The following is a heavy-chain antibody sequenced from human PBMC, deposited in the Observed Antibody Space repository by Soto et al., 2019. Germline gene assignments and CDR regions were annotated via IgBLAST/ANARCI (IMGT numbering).Heavy chain of an antibody. Sequence: PSETLSLTCTVSGGSMSRYYWTWIRQPPGKGLESIGNIHYTGSTSYNPSLKSRVTILLGTSTSQFSLKVSSVTAADTAVYYCARDLTISSTDGPLDPWGHGTLVTVSS. CDR1: GGSMSRYY. CDR2: IHYTGST. V-gene: IGHV4-59*01. D-gene: IGHD1-1*01. CDR3: ARDLTISSTDGPLDP. J-gene: IGHJ5*02.